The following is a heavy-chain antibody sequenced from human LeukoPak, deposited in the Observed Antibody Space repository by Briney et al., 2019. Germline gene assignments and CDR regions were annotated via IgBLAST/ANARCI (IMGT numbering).Heavy chain of an antibody. V-gene: IGHV3-7*04. CDR1: GGSISSYY. CDR3: ARANHFDY. J-gene: IGHJ4*02. CDR2: IKQDGSEK. Sequence: PSETLSLTCTVSGGSISSYYWSWVRQAPGKGLEWVANIKQDGSEKYYVDSVKGRFTISRDNAKNSLYLQMNSLRAEDTAVYYCARANHFDYWGQGTLVTVSS.